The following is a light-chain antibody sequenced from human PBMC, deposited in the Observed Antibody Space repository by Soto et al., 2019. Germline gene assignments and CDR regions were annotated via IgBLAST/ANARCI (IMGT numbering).Light chain of an antibody. CDR2: WAS. J-gene: IGKJ4*01. Sequence: DIVMTQSLDSLAVSLGERATINCKSSQSVLYSSNNKNYLAWYQQKPGQPPKLLISWASTRESGVPDRFSGSGSGTDFTLTISSLQAEDVAVYYCQQYYSTPPVTFGGGTKVEIK. V-gene: IGKV4-1*01. CDR3: QQYYSTPPVT. CDR1: QSVLYSSNNKNY.